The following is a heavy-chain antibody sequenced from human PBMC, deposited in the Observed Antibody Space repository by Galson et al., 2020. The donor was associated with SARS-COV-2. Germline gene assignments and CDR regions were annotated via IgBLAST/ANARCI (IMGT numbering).Heavy chain of an antibody. V-gene: IGHV3-21*01. CDR1: GFTFSSYS. J-gene: IGHJ5*02. CDR2: ISSSSYI. D-gene: IGHD6-13*01. Sequence: GGSLRLSCAASGFTFSSYSMNWVRQAPGKGLEWFSSISSSSYIYYADSVKGRFTISRDNAKNSLYLQMNSMRAEDTAVYYCAREGSSSLYQTNWFDPWGQGTLVTVSS. CDR3: AREGSSSLYQTNWFDP.